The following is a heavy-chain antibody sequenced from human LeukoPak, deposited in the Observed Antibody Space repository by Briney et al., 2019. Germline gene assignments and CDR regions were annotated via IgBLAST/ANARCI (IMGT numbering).Heavy chain of an antibody. D-gene: IGHD6-13*01. V-gene: IGHV3-23*01. CDR1: GFTFSIYA. CDR2: ISGSDGYT. Sequence: PGGSLRLSCAASGFTFSIYAMNWVRQTPGKGLEWVSGISGSDGYTYYADSVKGRFTISRDNSENTLFLQMNGLRAEDTAVYYCAKGALAAAGSGFDYWGQGTLVTVSS. J-gene: IGHJ4*02. CDR3: AKGALAAAGSGFDY.